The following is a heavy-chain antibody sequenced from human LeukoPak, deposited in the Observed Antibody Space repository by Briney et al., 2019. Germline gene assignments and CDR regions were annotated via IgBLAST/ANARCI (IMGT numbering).Heavy chain of an antibody. CDR3: AATVVYNWNDLLDY. CDR1: GFTFTSSA. Sequence: GASVKVSCKASGFTFTSSAMQWVRQARGQRLEWIGWIVVGSGNTNYAQKFQERVTITRDMSTSTAYMELSSLRSEDTAVYYCAATVVYNWNDLLDYWGQGTLVTVSS. D-gene: IGHD1-1*01. CDR2: IVVGSGNT. V-gene: IGHV1-58*02. J-gene: IGHJ4*02.